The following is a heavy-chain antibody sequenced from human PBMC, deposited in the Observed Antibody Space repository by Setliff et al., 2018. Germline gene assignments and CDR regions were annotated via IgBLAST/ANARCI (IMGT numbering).Heavy chain of an antibody. CDR3: ASPRRDDLDTPFDAFDL. D-gene: IGHD1-1*01. CDR1: GASFSNYY. J-gene: IGHJ3*01. V-gene: IGHV4-34*01. CDR2: IDHSGRT. Sequence: PSETLSLTCTVYGASFSNYYWGWVRQPPEERLEWIGEIDHSGRTKYNPSLKGRVTISVDTSKNQFSLRLSSVTAADTAVYYCASPRRDDLDTPFDAFDLWGQGTKVTVSS.